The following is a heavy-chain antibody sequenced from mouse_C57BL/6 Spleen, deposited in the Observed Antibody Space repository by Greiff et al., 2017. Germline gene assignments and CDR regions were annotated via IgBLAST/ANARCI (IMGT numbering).Heavy chain of an antibody. J-gene: IGHJ4*01. D-gene: IGHD2-3*01. CDR2: IDPANGNT. V-gene: IGHV14-3*01. CDR3: ARCDGYYLYYYAMDY. Sequence: EVMLVESVAELVRPGASVKLSCTASGFNIKNTYMHWVKQRPEQGLEWIGRIDPANGNTKYAPKFQGKATITADTSSNTAYLQLSSLTSEDTAIYYCARCDGYYLYYYAMDYWGQGTSVTVSS. CDR1: GFNIKNTY.